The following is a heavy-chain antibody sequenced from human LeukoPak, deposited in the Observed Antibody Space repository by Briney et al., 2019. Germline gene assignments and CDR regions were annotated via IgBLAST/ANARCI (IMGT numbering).Heavy chain of an antibody. V-gene: IGHV3-11*01. CDR3: ARYQRAYSSSWWDYYYYGMDV. D-gene: IGHD6-13*01. CDR2: ISSSGSTI. CDR1: GFTFSDYY. Sequence: GRCLRLSCAASGFTFSDYYMSWIRQAPGKGLEWVSYISSSGSTIYYADSVKGRFTISRDNAKNSLYLQMNSLRAEDTAVYYCARYQRAYSSSWWDYYYYGMDVWGQGTTVTVSS. J-gene: IGHJ6*02.